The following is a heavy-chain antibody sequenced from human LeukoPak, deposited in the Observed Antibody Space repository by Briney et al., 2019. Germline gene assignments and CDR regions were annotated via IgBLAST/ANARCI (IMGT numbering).Heavy chain of an antibody. CDR3: ARDWTYYDSSGYFDY. V-gene: IGHV3-74*01. J-gene: IGHJ4*02. CDR2: INSDGRST. Sequence: PGGSLRLSCAASGLTFSRYWMHWVRQAPGKGLVGVSRINSDGRSTSYADSVKGRFTISRDNAKNTLYLQMNSLRAEDTAVYYCARDWTYYDSSGYFDYWGQGTLVTVSS. CDR1: GLTFSRYW. D-gene: IGHD3-22*01.